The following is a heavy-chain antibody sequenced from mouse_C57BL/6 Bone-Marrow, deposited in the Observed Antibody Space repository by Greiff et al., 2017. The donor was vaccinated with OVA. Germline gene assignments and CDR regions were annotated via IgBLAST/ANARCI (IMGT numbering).Heavy chain of an antibody. V-gene: IGHV5-4*01. D-gene: IGHD1-1*01. J-gene: IGHJ2*01. CDR3: ATYYYGSN. CDR2: ISDGGSYT. Sequence: EVQLQESGGGLVKPGGSLKLSCAASGFTFSSYAMSWVRQTPEKRLEWVATISDGGSYTYYPDNVKGRFTISRDNAKNNLYLQMSHLKSEDTAMYYCATYYYGSNWGQGTTLTVSS. CDR1: GFTFSSYA.